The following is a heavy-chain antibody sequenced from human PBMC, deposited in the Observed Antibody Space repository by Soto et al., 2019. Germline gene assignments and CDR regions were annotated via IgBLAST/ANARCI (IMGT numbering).Heavy chain of an antibody. CDR3: ARDRPGASRPYYDYYGMDV. J-gene: IGHJ6*02. V-gene: IGHV4-31*03. D-gene: IGHD6-6*01. CDR2: ISYSGNS. Sequence: QVQLQESGPGLVKPSQTLSLTCSVSGGSITSGDYYWSWVRQRPGKGLEWIGYISYSGNSYYTPSLKSRLTISIDTSKNQFSLKLSSVTAADTAMYFCARDRPGASRPYYDYYGMDVWGQGTTVTVS. CDR1: GGSITSGDYY.